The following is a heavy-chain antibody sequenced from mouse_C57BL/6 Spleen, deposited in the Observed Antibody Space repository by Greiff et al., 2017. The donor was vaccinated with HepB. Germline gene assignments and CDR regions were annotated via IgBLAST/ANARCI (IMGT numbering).Heavy chain of an antibody. CDR3: ARVDYYGSSYVIAY. V-gene: IGHV1-64*01. CDR1: GYTFTSYW. D-gene: IGHD1-1*01. CDR2: IHPNSGST. J-gene: IGHJ3*01. Sequence: QVQLQQPGAELVKPGASVKLSCKASGYTFTSYWMHWVKQRPGQGLEWIGMIHPNSGSTNYNEKFKSKATLTVDKSSSTAYMQLSSLTSEDSAVYYCARVDYYGSSYVIAYWGQGTLVTVSA.